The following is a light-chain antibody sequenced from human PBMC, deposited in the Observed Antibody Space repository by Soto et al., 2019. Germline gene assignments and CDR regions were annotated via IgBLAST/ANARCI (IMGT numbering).Light chain of an antibody. V-gene: IGKV3-11*01. CDR2: DTS. Sequence: EIVLTQSPGTLSLSPGERATLSCRASQSVSNNYLAWYQQKPGQAPRLLIYDTSNRVTGVPARFSSSGSGTDFTLSISSLEPEDFAVYYCQQRSNWPPITFGQGTRLEIK. CDR3: QQRSNWPPIT. J-gene: IGKJ5*01. CDR1: QSVSNNY.